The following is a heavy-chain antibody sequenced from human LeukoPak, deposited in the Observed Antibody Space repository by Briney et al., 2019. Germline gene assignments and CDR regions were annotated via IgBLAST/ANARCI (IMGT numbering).Heavy chain of an antibody. CDR1: GFTFSSYG. V-gene: IGHV3-33*01. CDR2: IWYDGTNK. J-gene: IGHJ4*02. D-gene: IGHD1/OR15-1a*01. CDR3: ARDREQSYFDY. Sequence: GGSLRPSCAASGFTFSSYGMHWVRQAPGKGLEWVALIWYDGTNKYYADSVKGRFTISRDNSKNTLYLQMNSLRAEDTAVYYCARDREQSYFDYWGQGTLVTVSS.